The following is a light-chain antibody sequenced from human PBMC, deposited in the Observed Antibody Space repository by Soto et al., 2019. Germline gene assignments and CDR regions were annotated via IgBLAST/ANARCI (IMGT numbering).Light chain of an antibody. J-gene: IGKJ2*01. CDR2: WSS. Sequence: DIVMTQSPDSLAVSLGERATINCKSSQSVLYSSNNKNYLAWYQQKPGQPPKLLIYWSSTRESGVPDRFSGSGSVTDFTLTISSLQAEDVAVYYCQQYYRTPPYTFGQGTKLEIK. CDR3: QQYYRTPPYT. V-gene: IGKV4-1*01. CDR1: QSVLYSSNNKNY.